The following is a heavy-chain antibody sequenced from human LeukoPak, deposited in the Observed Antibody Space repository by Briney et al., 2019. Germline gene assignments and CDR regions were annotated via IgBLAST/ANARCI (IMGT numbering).Heavy chain of an antibody. Sequence: ASVKVSCKVSGYPFYTYGISWVRQAPGQGLEWMGWISTSNGNTKYAQNFQGRVTMTIETSTSTAYMELRSLRSDDTAVYYCAREFCDTTRCFLPDYWGQGTLVTVSS. CDR1: GYPFYTYG. V-gene: IGHV1-18*04. J-gene: IGHJ4*02. D-gene: IGHD2-2*01. CDR2: ISTSNGNT. CDR3: AREFCDTTRCFLPDY.